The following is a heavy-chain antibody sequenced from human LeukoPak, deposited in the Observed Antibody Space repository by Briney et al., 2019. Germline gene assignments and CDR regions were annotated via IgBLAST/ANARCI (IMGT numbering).Heavy chain of an antibody. CDR2: ISYDGTNE. J-gene: IGHJ4*02. Sequence: GGSLRLSCAASGFSFSSYGIHWVRQAPGKGLEWVAVISYDGTNEYYADSVKGRFTISRDNSKNTLYLEMNSLRAEDTALFYCAKSGDQVTVTKLDYWGQGTLVTVTS. CDR1: GFSFSSYG. V-gene: IGHV3-30*18. CDR3: AKSGDQVTVTKLDY. D-gene: IGHD4-17*01.